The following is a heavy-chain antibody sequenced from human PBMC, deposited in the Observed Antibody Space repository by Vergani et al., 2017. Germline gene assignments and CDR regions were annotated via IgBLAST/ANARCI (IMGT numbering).Heavy chain of an antibody. Sequence: EVQLVESGGGLVQPGGSLRLSCAASGFTFSSYEMNWVRQAPGKGLEWVSYISSSGSTIYYADSEKGRFTISRDNAKNSLYLQMNSLRAEDTAVYYCARVKVVPAAMRRGYYYYYMDVWGKGP. CDR3: ARVKVVPAAMRRGYYYYYMDV. CDR2: ISSSGSTI. CDR1: GFTFSSYE. V-gene: IGHV3-48*03. J-gene: IGHJ6*03. D-gene: IGHD2-2*01.